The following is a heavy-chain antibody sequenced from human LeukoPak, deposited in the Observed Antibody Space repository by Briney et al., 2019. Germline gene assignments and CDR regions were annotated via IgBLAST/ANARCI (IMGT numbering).Heavy chain of an antibody. CDR2: ISTSSIYI. CDR1: GFIFSSYS. CDR3: AKDLTTVTSQGDY. D-gene: IGHD4-17*01. Sequence: PGGSLRLSCAVSGFIFSSYSMNWVRQAPGKGLEWVSSISTSSIYIYYADSVKGRFTISRDNAKNSLYLQMNSLRAEDTAVYYCAKDLTTVTSQGDYWGQGTLVTVS. J-gene: IGHJ4*02. V-gene: IGHV3-21*01.